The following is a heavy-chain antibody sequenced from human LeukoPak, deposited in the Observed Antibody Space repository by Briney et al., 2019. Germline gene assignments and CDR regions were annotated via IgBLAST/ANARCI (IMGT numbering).Heavy chain of an antibody. D-gene: IGHD3-9*01. CDR1: GYTFTSYG. CDR3: ARNVLRYFDWLPRQDY. V-gene: IGHV1-18*01. J-gene: IGHJ4*02. CDR2: ISAYNGNT. Sequence: ASVKDSCKASGYTFTSYGISWVRQAPGQGLEWMGWISAYNGNTNYVQKLQGRVTMTTDTSTSTAYMELRSLRSDDTAVYYCARNVLRYFDWLPRQDYWGQGTLVTVSS.